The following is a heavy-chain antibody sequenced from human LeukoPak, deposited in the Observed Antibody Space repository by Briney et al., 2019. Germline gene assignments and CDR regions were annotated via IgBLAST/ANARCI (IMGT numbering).Heavy chain of an antibody. CDR3: AKDKGVAGHDY. V-gene: IGHV3-30*04. D-gene: IGHD3-3*01. Sequence: GGSLRLSCAASGFTFSSYAMHWVRQAPGKGLEWVAIISYDGNNKYYADSVKGRFTISRDNSKNTLYLQMNSLRAEDTAVYYCAKDKGVAGHDYWGQGTLVTVSS. CDR2: ISYDGNNK. J-gene: IGHJ4*02. CDR1: GFTFSSYA.